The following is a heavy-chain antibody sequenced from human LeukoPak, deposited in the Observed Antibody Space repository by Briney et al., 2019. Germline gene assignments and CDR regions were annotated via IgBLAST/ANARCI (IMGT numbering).Heavy chain of an antibody. V-gene: IGHV3-30-3*01. D-gene: IGHD5-18*01. Sequence: AGGSLRLSCAASGFTFSSYAMHWVRQAPGKGLEWVAVISHDGNNKYNADSVKGRFTISRDNSKNTLYLQTNSLRAEDTAVYYCAREGVYRNGPFDYWGQGTRVTVSS. J-gene: IGHJ4*02. CDR3: AREGVYRNGPFDY. CDR2: ISHDGNNK. CDR1: GFTFSSYA.